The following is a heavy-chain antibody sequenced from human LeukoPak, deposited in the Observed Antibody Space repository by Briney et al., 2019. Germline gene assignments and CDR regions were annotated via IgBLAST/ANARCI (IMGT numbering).Heavy chain of an antibody. Sequence: QPGGSLRLSCAASGFTFSGYWMTWVRQAPGKGLEWVAIIKPDGSENYYVDSVKGRFTISRDNTKNSLCLQMNNLRAEDTAVYYCARNKGDDWGQGTLVTVPS. V-gene: IGHV3-7*01. CDR3: ARNKGDD. J-gene: IGHJ4*02. D-gene: IGHD1/OR15-1a*01. CDR1: GFTFSGYW. CDR2: IKPDGSEN.